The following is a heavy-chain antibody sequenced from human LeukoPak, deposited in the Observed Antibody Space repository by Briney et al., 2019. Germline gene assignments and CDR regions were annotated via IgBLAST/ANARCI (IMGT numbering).Heavy chain of an antibody. CDR3: AKDSPILTV. CDR1: EFSFGTHG. J-gene: IGHJ3*01. Sequence: PGGSLRLSCAASEFSFGTHGMSWVRQGPGKGLEWVSALDGSGASIYYTDSVKGRFTISRDNSKNTLFLQMNSLRAEDTAIYYCAKDSPILTVWGQGTMVTVSS. CDR2: LDGSGASI. D-gene: IGHD2-21*01. V-gene: IGHV3-23*01.